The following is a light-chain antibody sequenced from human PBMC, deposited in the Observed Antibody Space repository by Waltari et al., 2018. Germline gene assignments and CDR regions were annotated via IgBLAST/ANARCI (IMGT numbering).Light chain of an antibody. J-gene: IGKJ5*01. CDR1: QSVSSRW. Sequence: EMVLTQSPGTLSSSPGERVTLSCRASQSVSSRWLAWYQQKPGQAPRQLIYGSASRATGIPDRFSGSGSGTDFTLTITRLEPEDFAMYYCQQYGNSAPITFGQGTRLEIK. V-gene: IGKV3-20*01. CDR3: QQYGNSAPIT. CDR2: GSA.